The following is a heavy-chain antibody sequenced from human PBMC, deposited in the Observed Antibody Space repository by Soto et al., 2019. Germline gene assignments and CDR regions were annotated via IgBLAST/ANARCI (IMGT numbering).Heavy chain of an antibody. CDR3: GSGGGKDIVAYALDY. CDR1: GFTFSSYS. J-gene: IGHJ4*02. Sequence: GGSLRLSCAASGFTFSSYSMNWVRQAPGKGLEWVSSISSSSSYIYYADSVKGRFTISRDNAKNSLYLQMNSLRAEDTAVYYCGSGGGKDIVAYALDYWGQGTLVTVSS. V-gene: IGHV3-21*01. D-gene: IGHD5-12*01. CDR2: ISSSSSYI.